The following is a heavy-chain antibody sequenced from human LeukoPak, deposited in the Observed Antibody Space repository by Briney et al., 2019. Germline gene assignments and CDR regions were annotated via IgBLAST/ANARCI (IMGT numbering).Heavy chain of an antibody. J-gene: IGHJ4*02. CDR1: GGPISTYQ. V-gene: IGHV4-59*01. CDR2: IYYSGSA. D-gene: IGHD4-23*01. CDR3: ARVGIDDSGNIIKYFFDY. Sequence: SETLSLTCTVSGGPISTYQWSWIRQPPGKGLEWIGNIYYSGSANYNPSLKSRVIISVDTSKNQFSLKLSPVTAADTALYYCARVGIDDSGNIIKYFFDYWGQGTLVTVSS.